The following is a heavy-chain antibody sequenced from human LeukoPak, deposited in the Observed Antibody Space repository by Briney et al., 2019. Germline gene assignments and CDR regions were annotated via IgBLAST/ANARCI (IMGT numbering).Heavy chain of an antibody. Sequence: SQTLSLTCPVSGGSISSGSYYWSWIRQPAWKGLEWFGRIYTSGSTNYNPSLKCRVTISVDTSKNQFSLKLSSVTAADTAVYYCARGPQYQLADYFDYWGQGTLVTVSS. CDR1: GGSISSGSYY. CDR3: ARGPQYQLADYFDY. CDR2: IYTSGST. V-gene: IGHV4-61*02. D-gene: IGHD2-2*01. J-gene: IGHJ4*02.